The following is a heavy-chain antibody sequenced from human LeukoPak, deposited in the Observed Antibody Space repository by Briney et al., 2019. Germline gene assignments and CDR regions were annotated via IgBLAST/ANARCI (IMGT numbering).Heavy chain of an antibody. CDR1: GYTFTGYY. CDR3: APSGRGGPYYFDY. D-gene: IGHD3-10*01. J-gene: IGHJ4*02. Sequence: ASVKVSCKASGYTFTGYYMHWVRQAPGQGLEWMGWINPNSGGTDYAQKFQGRVTMTRDTSISTAYMELSRLRSDDTAVYYCAPSGRGGPYYFDYWGQGTLVTVSS. V-gene: IGHV1-2*02. CDR2: INPNSGGT.